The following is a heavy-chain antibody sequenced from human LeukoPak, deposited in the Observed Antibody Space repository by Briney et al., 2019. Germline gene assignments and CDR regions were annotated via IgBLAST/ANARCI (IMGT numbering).Heavy chain of an antibody. J-gene: IGHJ4*02. V-gene: IGHV3-21*01. CDR2: ISSSSSYI. D-gene: IGHD6-19*01. CDR3: ARPAVAGLRAGGYDY. CDR1: GFTFSSYS. Sequence: PGGSLRLSCAASGFTFSSYSMNWVRQAPGKGLEWVSSISSSSSYIYYADSVKGRFTISRDNAKNSLYLQMNSLRVEDTAVYYCARPAVAGLRAGGYDYWGQGTLVTVSS.